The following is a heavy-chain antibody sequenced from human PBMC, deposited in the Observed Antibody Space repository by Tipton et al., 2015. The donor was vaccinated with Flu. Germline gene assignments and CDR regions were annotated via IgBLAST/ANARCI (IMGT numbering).Heavy chain of an antibody. V-gene: IGHV4-31*02. CDR3: ARDLGGGNLDY. D-gene: IGHD2-15*01. J-gene: IGHJ4*02. CDR2: IYYSGST. Sequence: LRLSCTVSGGSISSGGYYWRWIRQHPGKGLEWIGYIYYSGSTYYNPSLKSRVTISVDTSKNQFSLKLSSVTAADTAVYYCARDLGGGNLDYWGQGTLVTVSS. CDR1: GGSISSGGYY.